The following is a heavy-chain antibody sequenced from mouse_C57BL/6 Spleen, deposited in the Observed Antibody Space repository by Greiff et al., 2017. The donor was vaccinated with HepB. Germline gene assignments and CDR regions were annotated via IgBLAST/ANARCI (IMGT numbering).Heavy chain of an antibody. CDR3: TTYYYGSSYQYYFDY. V-gene: IGHV1-15*01. Sequence: VQLQQSGAELVRPGASVTLSCKASGYTFTDYEMHWVKQTPVHGLGWIGAIDPETGGTAYNQKFKGKAILTADKYSSTAYMELRSLTSEDSSVYYCTTYYYGSSYQYYFDYWGQGTTLTVSS. J-gene: IGHJ2*01. CDR1: GYTFTDYE. CDR2: IDPETGGT. D-gene: IGHD1-1*01.